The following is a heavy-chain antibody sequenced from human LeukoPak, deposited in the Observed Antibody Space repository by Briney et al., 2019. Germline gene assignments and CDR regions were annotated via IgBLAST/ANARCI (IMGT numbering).Heavy chain of an antibody. CDR1: GGSISGGGYY. Sequence: SETLSLTCTVSGGSISGGGYYWSWIRQHPGKGLEWIGYIYYSGSTYYNPSLKSRVTISVDTSKNQFSLKLSSVTAADTAVYYCARGPMQLWLRNWFDPWGQGTLVTVSS. D-gene: IGHD5-18*01. V-gene: IGHV4-31*03. CDR2: IYYSGST. CDR3: ARGPMQLWLRNWFDP. J-gene: IGHJ5*02.